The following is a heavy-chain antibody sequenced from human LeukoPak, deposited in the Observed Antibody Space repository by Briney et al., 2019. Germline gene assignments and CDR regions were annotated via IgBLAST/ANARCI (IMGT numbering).Heavy chain of an antibody. CDR1: GFTVSSNY. V-gene: IGHV3-53*01. D-gene: IGHD4-17*01. J-gene: IGHJ3*02. CDR2: IYSGGST. CDR3: ASDYGDSVGAFDI. Sequence: GGSLRLSCAASGFTVSSNYMSWVRQAPGKGLEWVSVIYSGGSTYYADSVKGPFTISRDNSKNTLYLQMNSLRAEDTAVYYCASDYGDSVGAFDIWGQGTMVTVSS.